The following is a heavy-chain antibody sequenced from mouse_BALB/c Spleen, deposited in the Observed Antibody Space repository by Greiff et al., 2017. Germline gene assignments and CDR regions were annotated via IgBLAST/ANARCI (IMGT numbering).Heavy chain of an antibody. J-gene: IGHJ4*01. Sequence: VQLQQSGPSLVQPSQSLSITCTVSGFSLTSYGVHWVRQSPGKGLEWLGVIWRGGSTDYNAAFMSRLSITKDNSKSQVFFKMNSLQADDTAIYYCAKNGGVTVVATGAMDDWGQGTSVTVSS. D-gene: IGHD1-1*01. CDR3: AKNGGVTVVATGAMDD. V-gene: IGHV2-5-1*01. CDR1: GFSLTSYG. CDR2: IWRGGST.